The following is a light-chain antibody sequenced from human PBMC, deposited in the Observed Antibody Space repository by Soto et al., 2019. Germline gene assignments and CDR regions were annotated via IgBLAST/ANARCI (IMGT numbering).Light chain of an antibody. Sequence: AIQMTQSPSSLSASVGDRVTITCRASQGIRNDLGWYQQKPGKAPKLLIYAASSLETGVPSRFSGSGSRTDFTLTISSLQPEDFATYYCLQDYIYTPTFGQGTKLEIK. J-gene: IGKJ2*01. CDR1: QGIRND. CDR3: LQDYIYTPT. CDR2: AAS. V-gene: IGKV1-6*01.